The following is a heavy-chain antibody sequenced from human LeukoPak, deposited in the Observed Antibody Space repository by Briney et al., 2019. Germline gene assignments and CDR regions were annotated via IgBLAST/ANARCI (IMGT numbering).Heavy chain of an antibody. Sequence: SETLSLTCAVYGGSFSGYYWSWIRQPPGKGLEWIGEINHSGSTNYNPSLKSRVTISVDTSKNQFSLKLSSVTAADTAVYYCAQHVWLVVIGYFQHWGQGTLVTVSS. J-gene: IGHJ1*01. CDR1: GGSFSGYY. D-gene: IGHD6-19*01. V-gene: IGHV4-34*01. CDR2: INHSGST. CDR3: AQHVWLVVIGYFQH.